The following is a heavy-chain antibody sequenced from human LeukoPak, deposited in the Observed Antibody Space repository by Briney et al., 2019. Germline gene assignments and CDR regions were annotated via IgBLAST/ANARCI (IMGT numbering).Heavy chain of an antibody. J-gene: IGHJ3*02. CDR3: VGSSGYHEFAFDI. D-gene: IGHD3-22*01. CDR1: GFTVGSNY. Sequence: GGSLRLSCAASGFTVGSNYMNWVRQAPGKGLEWVSVIYAGGSTFYADSVKGRFTISRDDSKNTLNLQMNSLRVDDTAVYYCVGSSGYHEFAFDIWGQGTMVAVSS. CDR2: IYAGGST. V-gene: IGHV3-66*01.